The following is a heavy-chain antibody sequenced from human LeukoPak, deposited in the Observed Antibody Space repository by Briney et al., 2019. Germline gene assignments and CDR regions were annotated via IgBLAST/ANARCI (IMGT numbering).Heavy chain of an antibody. CDR2: IRSTGDT. CDR3: ARDAGNSGYGCDL. Sequence: GGSLRLSCAASGFIFSQYSINWVRQAPGKGLEWVSHIRSTGDTFYADSVKGRFTISRDNARNSLYLQMNSLRAEDTAMYDCARDAGNSGYGCDLWGQGTLVTVSS. J-gene: IGHJ5*02. V-gene: IGHV3-48*01. CDR1: GFIFSQYS. D-gene: IGHD5-12*01.